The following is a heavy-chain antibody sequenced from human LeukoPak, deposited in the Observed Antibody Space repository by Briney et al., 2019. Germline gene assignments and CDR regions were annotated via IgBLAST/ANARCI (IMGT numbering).Heavy chain of an antibody. J-gene: IGHJ6*04. D-gene: IGHD3-22*01. CDR1: GFTFSSYW. Sequence: NPGGSLRLSCVASGFTFSSYWMSWVRQAPGKGLEWVSSISGSSSYIYYADSVKGRFTISRDNAKNSLYLQMNSLRAEDTAVYYCARDSPYYYDSSGYFYDVWGKGTTVTVSS. CDR3: ARDSPYYYDSSGYFYDV. CDR2: ISGSSSYI. V-gene: IGHV3-21*01.